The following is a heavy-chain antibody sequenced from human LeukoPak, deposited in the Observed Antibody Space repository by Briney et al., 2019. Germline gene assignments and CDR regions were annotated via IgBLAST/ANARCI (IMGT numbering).Heavy chain of an antibody. Sequence: GSSVKVSCKASGYTFSRYAINWVRQAPGQGLEGVGWINTDTGKPAYAQDFTGRFVFSLDTSVSTAYLQISSLKAEDAAVYYCARPSGYCSDGDCYPDFWGQGTLVTVSS. V-gene: IGHV7-4-1*02. CDR2: INTDTGKP. J-gene: IGHJ4*02. D-gene: IGHD2-15*01. CDR3: ARPSGYCSDGDCYPDF. CDR1: GYTFSRYA.